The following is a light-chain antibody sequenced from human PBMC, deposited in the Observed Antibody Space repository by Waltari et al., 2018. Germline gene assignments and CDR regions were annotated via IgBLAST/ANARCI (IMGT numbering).Light chain of an antibody. CDR2: DTD. CDR3: SLYYGDARWV. V-gene: IGLV7-43*01. Sequence: VLTQEPSLTVSPGGTVTLTCDSTNGVVPTNYYPNWFQQKPGQSPRTLIYDTDKKHSWTPARFSGSLLGGKAALTLSNVQPEDEADYYCSLYYGDARWVFGGGTKLTVL. CDR1: NGVVPTNYY. J-gene: IGLJ3*02.